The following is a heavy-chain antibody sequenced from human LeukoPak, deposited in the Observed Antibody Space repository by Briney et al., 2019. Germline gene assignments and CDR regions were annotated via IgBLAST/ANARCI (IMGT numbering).Heavy chain of an antibody. CDR3: ARAPYCIGGSCRFDY. V-gene: IGHV4-31*03. J-gene: IGHJ4*02. CDR1: GGSISSGGYY. CDR2: IYYSGST. D-gene: IGHD2-15*01. Sequence: NPSETLSLTCTVSGGSISSGGYYWSWIRQHPGKGLEWIGYIYYSGSTYYNPSLKSRVTISVDTSKNQFSLKLSSVTAADTAVYYCARAPYCIGGSCRFDYWGQGTLVTVSS.